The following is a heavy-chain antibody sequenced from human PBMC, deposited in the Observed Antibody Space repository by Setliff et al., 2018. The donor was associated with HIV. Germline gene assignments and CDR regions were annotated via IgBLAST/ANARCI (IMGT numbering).Heavy chain of an antibody. CDR3: ARGRSCSSSSCYLVYYYYYGMDV. Sequence: SETLSLTCAVYGGSFSGYYWSWIRQPPGKGLEWIGEIIHTGSTNYNPSLKSRVTISVDTSKNQFSLRLSSVTAVDTAVYYCARGRSCSSSSCYLVYYYYYGMDVWGQGSTVTVSS. D-gene: IGHD2-2*01. J-gene: IGHJ6*02. CDR2: IIHTGST. CDR1: GGSFSGYY. V-gene: IGHV4-34*01.